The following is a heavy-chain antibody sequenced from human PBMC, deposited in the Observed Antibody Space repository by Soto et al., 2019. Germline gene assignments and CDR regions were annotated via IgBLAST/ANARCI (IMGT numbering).Heavy chain of an antibody. CDR3: ARGYEDDAFDI. CDR2: IIPILGIA. CDR1: GGTFSSYT. J-gene: IGHJ3*02. Sequence: SVKVSCKASGGTFSSYTISWVRQAPGQGLEWMGRIIPILGIANYAQKFQGRVTITADKSTGTAYMELSSLRSEDTAVYYCARGYEDDAFDIWGQGTMVTVSS. D-gene: IGHD5-12*01. V-gene: IGHV1-69*02.